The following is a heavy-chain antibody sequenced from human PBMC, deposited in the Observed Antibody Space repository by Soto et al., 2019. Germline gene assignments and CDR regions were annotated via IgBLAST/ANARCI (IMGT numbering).Heavy chain of an antibody. V-gene: IGHV4-31*03. CDR2: VYYSGAT. CDR1: GDSMATGGHY. D-gene: IGHD3-16*01. Sequence: QVHLQESGPGLVRPSQTLSLTCTVSGDSMATGGHYYNWIRQVPGKGLEWIGYVYYSGATHYTPSLLARATISRDTSKNQFSLRLISVTAADTALYYCARDKDLQPTVWGFWGQGIQVTVSS. J-gene: IGHJ4*02. CDR3: ARDKDLQPTVWGF.